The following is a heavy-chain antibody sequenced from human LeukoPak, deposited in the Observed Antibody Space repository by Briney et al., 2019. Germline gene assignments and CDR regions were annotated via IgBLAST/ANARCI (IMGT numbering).Heavy chain of an antibody. CDR2: ISSSSSYI. CDR3: ARDSRITMVRGVTPPGY. D-gene: IGHD3-10*01. V-gene: IGHV3-21*01. Sequence: PGGSLRLSCAASGFTFSSYSMNWVRQAPGKGLEWVSSISSSSSYIYYADSVKGRFTISRDNSKNTLYLQMNSLRAEDTAVYYCARDSRITMVRGVTPPGYWSQGTLVTVSS. CDR1: GFTFSSYS. J-gene: IGHJ4*02.